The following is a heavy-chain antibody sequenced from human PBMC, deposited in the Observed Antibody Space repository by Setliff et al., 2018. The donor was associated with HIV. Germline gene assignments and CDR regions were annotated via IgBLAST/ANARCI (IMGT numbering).Heavy chain of an antibody. D-gene: IGHD3-10*01. CDR1: GFTFSNFA. V-gene: IGHV3-23*01. J-gene: IGHJ4*02. CDR2: ISRTGGST. CDR3: AKDEFSPLRSDS. Sequence: GGSLRLSCAASGFTFSNFAVAWVRQAPGKGLEWVSGISRTGGSTYYAHSVRGRFTISRDNSNNTLYLQMNSLRADDTATYYCAKDEFSPLRSDSWGLGILVTVSS.